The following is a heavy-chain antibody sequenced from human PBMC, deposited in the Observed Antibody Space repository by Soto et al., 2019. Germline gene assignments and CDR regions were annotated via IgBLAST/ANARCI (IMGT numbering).Heavy chain of an antibody. CDR3: AADIAAAGTGWFDP. V-gene: IGHV4-30-2*01. Sequence: SETLSLTCAVSGGSISSGGYSWSWIRHPPGKGLEWIGYIYHSGSTYYNPSLKSRVTISVDRSKNQFSLKLSSVTAADTAVYYRAADIAAAGTGWFDPWGQGTLVTVSS. CDR1: GGSISSGGYS. J-gene: IGHJ5*02. CDR2: IYHSGST. D-gene: IGHD6-13*01.